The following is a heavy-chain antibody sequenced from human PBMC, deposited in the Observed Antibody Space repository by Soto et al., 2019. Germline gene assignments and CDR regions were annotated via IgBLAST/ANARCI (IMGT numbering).Heavy chain of an antibody. CDR2: MNPNAGST. CDR3: AIFRVVLSAYSLLSS. Sequence: GASVKVSCKASGFTFTSYDINWVRQAPGQGLGWMGWMNPNAGSTGYALKFQGRVTMSRNISISTAYMELSSLRSEDTAVYYCAIFRVVLSAYSLLSSCGQGTLVPGSS. D-gene: IGHD2-21*02. CDR1: GFTFTSYD. J-gene: IGHJ1*01. V-gene: IGHV1-8*01.